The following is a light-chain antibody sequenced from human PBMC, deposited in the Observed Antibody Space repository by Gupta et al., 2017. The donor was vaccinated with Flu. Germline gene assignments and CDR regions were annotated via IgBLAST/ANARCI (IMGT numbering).Light chain of an antibody. Sequence: VTLVHPASISCRSSQGLVYNDSNTCLHWFQQKPGQSPKLLIYLASSRECGVPDRFSGSGSGTDFTLKINRVEAEDVGFYFCMQGDHWPWTFGQGTKVEIK. CDR2: LAS. CDR3: MQGDHWPWT. CDR1: QGLVYNDSNTC. J-gene: IGKJ1*01. V-gene: IGKV2-30*01.